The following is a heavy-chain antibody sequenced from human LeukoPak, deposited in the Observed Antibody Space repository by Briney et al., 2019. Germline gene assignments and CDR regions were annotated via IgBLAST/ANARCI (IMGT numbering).Heavy chain of an antibody. Sequence: SVKVSCKASGFTFTSSAMQWVRQARGQRLEWIGWIVVGSGNTDYAQKFQERVTITRDMSTSTAYMELSSLRSEDTAVYYCARDYYDSSGSNWFDPWGQGTLVTVSS. V-gene: IGHV1-58*02. J-gene: IGHJ5*02. CDR1: GFTFTSSA. CDR3: ARDYYDSSGSNWFDP. CDR2: IVVGSGNT. D-gene: IGHD3-22*01.